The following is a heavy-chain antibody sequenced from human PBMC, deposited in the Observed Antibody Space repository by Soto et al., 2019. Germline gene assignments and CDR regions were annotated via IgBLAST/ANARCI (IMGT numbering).Heavy chain of an antibody. V-gene: IGHV3-48*01. J-gene: IGHJ5*01. CDR3: ARDCPGTTTTCYVNGWVAS. CDR2: ISSSRSTI. D-gene: IGHD2-2*01. Sequence: EVQLVESGGGLVQPGGSLRLSCAASGFTFSSYGMNWVRQAPGKGLEWVSYISSSRSTIYYADSVKGRFTISRDNAKNSLYLQMNSQRAEDTAVDYCARDCPGTTTTCYVNGWVASWSQGALVTVSS. CDR1: GFTFSSYG.